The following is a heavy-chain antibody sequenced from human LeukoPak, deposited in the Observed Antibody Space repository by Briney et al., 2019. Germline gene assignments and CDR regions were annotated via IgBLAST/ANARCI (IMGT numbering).Heavy chain of an antibody. Sequence: SETLSLTCAVYGGSFSGYYWSWIRQPPGKGLEWIGEINHSGSTNYNPSLKSRVTISVDTSKNQFSLKLSSVTAADTAVYYCARDTVAGEENYMDVWGKGTTVTVSS. J-gene: IGHJ6*03. CDR2: INHSGST. CDR1: GGSFSGYY. V-gene: IGHV4-34*01. CDR3: ARDTVAGEENYMDV. D-gene: IGHD6-19*01.